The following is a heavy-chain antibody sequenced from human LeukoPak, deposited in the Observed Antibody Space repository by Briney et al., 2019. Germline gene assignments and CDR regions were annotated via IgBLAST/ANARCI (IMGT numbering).Heavy chain of an antibody. CDR3: TKDRSCINDVWQGDLDY. J-gene: IGHJ4*02. CDR1: GFIFSSYA. CDR2: ISVSGAST. Sequence: LPGRSLRLPCAASGFIFSSYAMSSVRQAPGKWLEWVSTISVSGASTYYADSVKGRFTFSRDNSNNTVYLQMNSLRTQATAVYQCTKDRSCINDVWQGDLDYWGRGTLVTVSS. V-gene: IGHV3-23*01. D-gene: IGHD2-8*01.